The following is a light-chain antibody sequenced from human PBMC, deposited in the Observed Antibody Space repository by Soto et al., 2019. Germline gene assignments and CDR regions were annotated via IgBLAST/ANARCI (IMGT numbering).Light chain of an antibody. V-gene: IGKV4-1*01. CDR1: QTVLSSSNNRNY. CDR3: HQYYTTPQT. Sequence: DIVMTQSPDSLTVSLGERATINCKSSQTVLSSSNNRNYLAWYQQKPGQPPTLLLYWASTRESGVPDRFSGSGSGADFTLTISRLQAEDVAVYYCHQYYTTPQTFGQGTKVE. J-gene: IGKJ1*01. CDR2: WAS.